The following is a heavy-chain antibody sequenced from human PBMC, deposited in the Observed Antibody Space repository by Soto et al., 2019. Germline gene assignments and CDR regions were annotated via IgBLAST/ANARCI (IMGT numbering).Heavy chain of an antibody. CDR2: ISTYNGNT. V-gene: IGHV1-18*01. D-gene: IGHD1-1*01. CDR3: AGVPPNTGYFDH. Sequence: ASVKVSCKASGYTFTSYGISWVRQAPGQGLEWMGWISTYNGNTNYVQNLQGRVTMATDTSTSTAYLELRSLRSDDTAVYYCAGVPPNTGYFDHWGRGTQVTVSS. CDR1: GYTFTSYG. J-gene: IGHJ4*02.